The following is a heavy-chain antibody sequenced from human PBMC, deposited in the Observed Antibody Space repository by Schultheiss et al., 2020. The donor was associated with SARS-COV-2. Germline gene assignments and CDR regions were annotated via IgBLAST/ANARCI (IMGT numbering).Heavy chain of an antibody. Sequence: SVKVSCKASGGTFSSYFINWVRQAPGQGLEWMGGIIPIFGTANYAQKFQGRVTITADESTSTAYMELSSLRSEDTAVYYCASVPSYGYEGLYYFDYWGQGTLVTVSS. J-gene: IGHJ4*02. CDR3: ASVPSYGYEGLYYFDY. V-gene: IGHV1-69*13. D-gene: IGHD5-18*01. CDR2: IIPIFGTA. CDR1: GGTFSSYF.